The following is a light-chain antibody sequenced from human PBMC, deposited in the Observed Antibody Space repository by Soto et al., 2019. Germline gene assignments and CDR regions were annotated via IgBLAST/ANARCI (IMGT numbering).Light chain of an antibody. CDR1: QSISSSY. Sequence: EIVMTQSPVTLSLSPGEGAALSCRASQSISSSYLAWYQQKPGQAPRLLIYDASNRATGIPARFSGSGSGTDFTLTISSLEPEDFAVYYCQQRSNWPPQTFGQGTKV. CDR2: DAS. CDR3: QQRSNWPPQT. J-gene: IGKJ1*01. V-gene: IGKV3-11*01.